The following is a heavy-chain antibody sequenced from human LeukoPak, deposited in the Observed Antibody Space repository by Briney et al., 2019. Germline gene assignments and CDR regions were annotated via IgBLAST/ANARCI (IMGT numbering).Heavy chain of an antibody. CDR3: AKDGMPRAPLEEVLITSSDALDI. CDR1: GFTFSSYG. D-gene: IGHD3-22*01. CDR2: VRYDGTQT. J-gene: IGHJ3*02. V-gene: IGHV3-30*02. Sequence: SGGSLRLSCAASGFTFSSYGIHWVRQAPGKGLEWVTFVRYDGTQTYYADSVKGRFTISRDNSKNTLYLQMNSLRDEDTAVYYCAKDGMPRAPLEEVLITSSDALDIWGQGTMVTVSS.